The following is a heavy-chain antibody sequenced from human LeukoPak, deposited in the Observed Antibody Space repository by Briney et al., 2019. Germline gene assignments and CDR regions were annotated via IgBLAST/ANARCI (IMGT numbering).Heavy chain of an antibody. CDR2: IYYSGSN. Sequence: SETLSLTCTVSGGSISSSGYYWGWIRQTPGKGLEWIGSIYYSGSNYHNPSLKNRVSMSVDTSKNQFSLKLSSVTAADTAVYYCANMGYSYAPGLFDPWGQGTLVTVSS. J-gene: IGHJ5*02. D-gene: IGHD5-18*01. CDR1: GGSISSSGYY. CDR3: ANMGYSYAPGLFDP. V-gene: IGHV4-39*07.